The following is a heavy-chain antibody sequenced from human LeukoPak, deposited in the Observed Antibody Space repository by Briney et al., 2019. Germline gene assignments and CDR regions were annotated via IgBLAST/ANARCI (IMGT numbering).Heavy chain of an antibody. V-gene: IGHV3-43D*03. D-gene: IGHD3-16*01. CDR2: ISWDGGNT. Sequence: GGSLRLSCAASGFTFDDYAMHWVRQAPGKGLEWVSLISWDGGNTYYADSVKGRFTISRDNSKNSLYLQMNSLRAEDTALYYCAKEGDRYYFDYWGQGTLVTVSS. CDR3: AKEGDRYYFDY. CDR1: GFTFDDYA. J-gene: IGHJ4*02.